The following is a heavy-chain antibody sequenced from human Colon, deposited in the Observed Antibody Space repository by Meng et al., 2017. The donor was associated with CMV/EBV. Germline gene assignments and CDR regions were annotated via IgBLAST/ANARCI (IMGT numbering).Heavy chain of an antibody. CDR1: GFTFSSYA. CDR3: ARDLWFGEGEDY. V-gene: IGHV3-21*01. Sequence: GESLKISCAASGFTFSSYAMSWVRQAPGKGLEWVSSISSSSSYIYYADSVKGRFTISRDNANNSLYLQMNSLRAEDTAVYYCARDLWFGEGEDYWGQGTLVTVSS. D-gene: IGHD3-10*01. CDR2: ISSSSSYI. J-gene: IGHJ4*02.